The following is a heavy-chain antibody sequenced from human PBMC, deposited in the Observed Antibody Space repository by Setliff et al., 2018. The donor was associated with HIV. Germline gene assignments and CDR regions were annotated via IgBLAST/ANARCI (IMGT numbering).Heavy chain of an antibody. J-gene: IGHJ5*01. D-gene: IGHD5-12*01. Sequence: PSETLSLTCSVSGGSITGGGHYWSWIRHLPGKGLEWIGYIHYTGSNFYNPSLTDRLTLSVDTSDNQFSLKLTSVTAADTAVYYCARGGNSRAAWFDSWGQGTLVTVSS. CDR1: GGSITGGGHY. V-gene: IGHV4-31*02. CDR2: IHYTGSN. CDR3: ARGGNSRAAWFDS.